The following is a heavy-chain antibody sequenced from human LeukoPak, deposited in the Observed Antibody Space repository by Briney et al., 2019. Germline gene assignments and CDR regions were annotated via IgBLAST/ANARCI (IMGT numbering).Heavy chain of an antibody. D-gene: IGHD3-22*01. CDR3: ARAGAPYYYDSSGYFGARPYYYYGMDV. CDR1: GGTFSSYA. V-gene: IGHV1-69*13. Sequence: GASVTVSCKASGGTFSSYAISWVRQAPGQGLEWMGGIIPIFGTANYAQKFQGRVTITAEESTSTAYMELSSLRSEDTAVYYCARAGAPYYYDSSGYFGARPYYYYGMDVWGQGTTVTVS. CDR2: IIPIFGTA. J-gene: IGHJ6*02.